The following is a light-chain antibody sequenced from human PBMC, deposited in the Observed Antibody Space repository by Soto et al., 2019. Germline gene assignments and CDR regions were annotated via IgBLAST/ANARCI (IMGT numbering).Light chain of an antibody. J-gene: IGKJ2*01. V-gene: IGKV3-20*01. CDR2: GAS. CDR3: QQYGRSPPFT. Sequence: ELVLTQSPGTLSLSPRERATLSCRASQSVSSSYLAWYQQKPGQAPRLLIYGASNRATGTPDRFSGSGSGTDFTLTISRLEPQDFAVYFCQQYGRSPPFTFGQGTKVDIK. CDR1: QSVSSSY.